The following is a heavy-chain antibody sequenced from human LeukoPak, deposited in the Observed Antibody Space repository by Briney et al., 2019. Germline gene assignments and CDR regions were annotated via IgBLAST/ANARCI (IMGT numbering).Heavy chain of an antibody. Sequence: GGSLRLSCAASGFTFSDYYMSWIRQAPGKGLEWVSYISSSGSTIYYADSVKGRFTISRDNAKNSLYLQMNSLRAEDTAVYYCARDSFTGGSYYXXXDPWGQGTLVTVSS. CDR3: ARDSFTGGSYYXXXDP. CDR1: GFTFSDYY. D-gene: IGHD1-26*01. CDR2: ISSSGSTI. J-gene: IGHJ5*02. V-gene: IGHV3-11*01.